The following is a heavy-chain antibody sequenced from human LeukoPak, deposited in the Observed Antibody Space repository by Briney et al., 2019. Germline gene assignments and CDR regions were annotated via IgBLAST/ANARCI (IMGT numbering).Heavy chain of an antibody. V-gene: IGHV3-21*01. CDR1: GFTFSSYS. Sequence: GGSLRLSCAASGFTFSSYSMNWVREAPGKGLEWGSSISSSSSYIYHADSVKGRFTISRDNAKNSLYLQMNSLRAEDTAVYYRARGSSYYGSGPAEYFQHWGQGTLVTVSS. J-gene: IGHJ1*01. D-gene: IGHD3-10*01. CDR2: ISSSSSYI. CDR3: ARGSSYYGSGPAEYFQH.